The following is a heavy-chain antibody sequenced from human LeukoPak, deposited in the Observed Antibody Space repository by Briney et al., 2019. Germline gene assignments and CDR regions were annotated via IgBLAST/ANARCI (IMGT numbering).Heavy chain of an antibody. CDR3: AKDLFITGTTVAKKPLDY. CDR1: GFTFSSYA. J-gene: IGHJ4*02. V-gene: IGHV3-23*01. CDR2: ISGSGGST. Sequence: GGSLRLSCAASGFTFSSYAMSWVRQAPGKGLEWVSAISGSGGSTYYADSVKGRFTISRDNSKNTLYLQMNSLRAEDTAVYYCAKDLFITGTTVAKKPLDYWGQGALVTVPS. D-gene: IGHD1-7*01.